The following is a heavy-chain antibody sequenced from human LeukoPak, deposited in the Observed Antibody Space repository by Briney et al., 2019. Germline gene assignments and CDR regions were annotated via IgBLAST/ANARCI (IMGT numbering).Heavy chain of an antibody. J-gene: IGHJ4*02. D-gene: IGHD2-21*01. Sequence: GGSLRLSCAASGFTFSSYHTNWVRQAPGKGLEWVSSISSNSDYIYYADSVKGRFTISRDNAKNSLYLQMNSLRAEDTAVYYCARGLCGGDCYDYWGQGTLVTVSS. CDR3: ARGLCGGDCYDY. CDR1: GFTFSSYH. V-gene: IGHV3-21*01. CDR2: ISSNSDYI.